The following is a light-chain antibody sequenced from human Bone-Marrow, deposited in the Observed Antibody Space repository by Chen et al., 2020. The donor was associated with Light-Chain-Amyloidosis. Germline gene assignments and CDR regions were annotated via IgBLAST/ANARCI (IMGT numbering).Light chain of an antibody. V-gene: IGKV3-20*01. J-gene: IGKJ4*01. Sequence: EIVLTQSPGTLSLSSGEGANLSCRASQTISSNYLTWYQQTVGQAPRLLIYGSSSRATGIPDRFTGSGAGKDFTLTINRLEPEEFAMYYCQQYGTSPLTCGGGTKVEIK. CDR2: GSS. CDR1: QTISSNY. CDR3: QQYGTSPLT.